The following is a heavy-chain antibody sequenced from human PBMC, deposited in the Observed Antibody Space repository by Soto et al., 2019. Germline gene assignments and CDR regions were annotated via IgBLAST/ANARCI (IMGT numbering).Heavy chain of an antibody. CDR1: GGSISSGGYY. Sequence: QVQLQESGPGLVKPSQTLSLTCTVSGGSISSGGYYWSWIRQHPGKGLEWIGYIYYSGSTYYNPSLKSRVTISVDTSKNQFSLKLSSVTAADTAVYYCARASTHDYGDYVLHDAFDIWGQGTMVTVSS. CDR2: IYYSGST. J-gene: IGHJ3*02. D-gene: IGHD4-17*01. V-gene: IGHV4-31*03. CDR3: ARASTHDYGDYVLHDAFDI.